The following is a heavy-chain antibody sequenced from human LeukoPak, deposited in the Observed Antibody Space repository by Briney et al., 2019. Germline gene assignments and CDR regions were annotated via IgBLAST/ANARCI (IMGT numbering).Heavy chain of an antibody. CDR1: GFTFSSYA. V-gene: IGHV3-30*01. Sequence: GRPLRLSCAASGFTFSSYAMHWVRQAPGKGLEWVAVISYDGSNKYYADSVKGRFTISRDNSKNTLYLQMNSLRAEDTAVYYCARGGGYSYGYDNTFDYWGQGTLVTVSS. CDR2: ISYDGSNK. D-gene: IGHD5-18*01. J-gene: IGHJ4*02. CDR3: ARGGGYSYGYDNTFDY.